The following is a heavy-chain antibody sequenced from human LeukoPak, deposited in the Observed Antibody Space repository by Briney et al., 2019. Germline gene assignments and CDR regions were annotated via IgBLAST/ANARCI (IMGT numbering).Heavy chain of an antibody. D-gene: IGHD3-10*01. CDR3: ARDRERRITMVRGVAQFDP. J-gene: IGHJ5*02. V-gene: IGHV1-69*04. Sequence: SVKVSCKASGGTFSSYAISWVRQAPGQGLEWMGRIIPILGIAKYAQKFQGRVTITADKSTSTAYMELSSLRSEDTAVYYCARDRERRITMVRGVAQFDPWGQGTLVTVSS. CDR2: IIPILGIA. CDR1: GGTFSSYA.